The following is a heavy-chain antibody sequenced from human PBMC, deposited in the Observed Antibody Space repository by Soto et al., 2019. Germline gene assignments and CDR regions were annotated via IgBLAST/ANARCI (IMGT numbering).Heavy chain of an antibody. CDR2: IYWDDDK. CDR1: GFSLSTSGVG. CDR3: AHLSPKKGSDY. V-gene: IGHV2-5*02. J-gene: IGHJ4*02. Sequence: QITLKESGPTLVKPTQTLTLTCTFSGFSLSTSGVGVGWIRQPPGKALEWLALIYWDDDKRYSPSLKSRLTITKDTSKNQVVRTMTNMDAVDTATCYCAHLSPKKGSDYWGLGTLVTVSS.